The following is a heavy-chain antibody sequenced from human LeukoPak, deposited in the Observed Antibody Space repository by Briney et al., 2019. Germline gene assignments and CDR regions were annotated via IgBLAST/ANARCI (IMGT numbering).Heavy chain of an antibody. CDR3: ARDKYDTLTGYEYFYY. D-gene: IGHD3-9*01. CDR1: GGSISSYY. CDR2: IYTSGST. J-gene: IGHJ4*02. V-gene: IGHV4-4*07. Sequence: PSESLSLTCTVSGGSISSYYWSWIRQPAGKGLEWIGRIYTSGSTNYNPSLKSRVTMSVDTSKNQFSLKLSSVTAADTAVYYCARDKYDTLTGYEYFYYWVQGTLVTVSS.